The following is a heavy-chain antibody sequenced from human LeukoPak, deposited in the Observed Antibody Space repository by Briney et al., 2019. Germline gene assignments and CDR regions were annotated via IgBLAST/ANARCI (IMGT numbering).Heavy chain of an antibody. J-gene: IGHJ4*02. CDR2: INSDGSST. Sequence: GGSLRLSCAASGFTLSSYWMHWVRQAPGKGLVWVSRINSDGSSTSYADSVKGRFTISRDNAKNTLYLQMNSLRAEDTAVYYCAGAFTGIAAAGFDYWGQGTLVTVSS. CDR1: GFTLSSYW. V-gene: IGHV3-74*01. CDR3: AGAFTGIAAAGFDY. D-gene: IGHD6-13*01.